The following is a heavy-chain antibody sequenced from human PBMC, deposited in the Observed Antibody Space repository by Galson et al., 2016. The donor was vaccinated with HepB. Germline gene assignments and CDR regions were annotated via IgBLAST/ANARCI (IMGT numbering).Heavy chain of an antibody. CDR1: GFTFSTYG. D-gene: IGHD4/OR15-4a*01. CDR2: ILYDGSNK. CDR3: ARVQRAGNWFDP. J-gene: IGHJ5*02. V-gene: IGHV3-30*03. Sequence: SLRLSCAASGFTFSTYGMHWVRQAPGKGLEWVAVILYDGSNKYYADSVKGRFTISRDNSKNTLYLQMNSLRAEDTAVYYCARVQRAGNWFDPWGQGTLAIVSS.